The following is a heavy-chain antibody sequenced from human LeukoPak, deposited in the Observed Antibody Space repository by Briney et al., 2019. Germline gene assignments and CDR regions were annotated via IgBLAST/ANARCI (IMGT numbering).Heavy chain of an antibody. J-gene: IGHJ3*02. V-gene: IGHV3-48*01. CDR1: GFTFSNYG. Sequence: GGSLRLSCAASGFTFSNYGMNWVRQAPGKGLEWVSYISSSSSTIYYADSVKGRFTISRDNPKNTLYLQINNLRAEDTAMYYCAKCSAGYYNDAFDIWGRGTMVTVSS. CDR3: AKCSAGYYNDAFDI. CDR2: ISSSSSTI. D-gene: IGHD3-10*02.